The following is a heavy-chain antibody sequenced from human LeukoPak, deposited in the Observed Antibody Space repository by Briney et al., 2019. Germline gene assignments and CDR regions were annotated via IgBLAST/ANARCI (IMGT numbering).Heavy chain of an antibody. J-gene: IGHJ6*03. V-gene: IGHV3-66*01. Sequence: GGSLRLSCAASGFTVTSTSMSWVRQAPGKGLEWVSVIYSGGDTYYADSVKDRFTVSRDNSKNTLYLQMNSLRAEDTAVYYCAREASKYYYDSSGYGPYYYYYMDVWGKGTTVTVSS. D-gene: IGHD3-22*01. CDR2: IYSGGDT. CDR1: GFTVTSTS. CDR3: AREASKYYYDSSGYGPYYYYYMDV.